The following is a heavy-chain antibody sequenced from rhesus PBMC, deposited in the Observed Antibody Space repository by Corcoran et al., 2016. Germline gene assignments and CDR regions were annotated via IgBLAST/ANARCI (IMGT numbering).Heavy chain of an antibody. CDR3: ARSGGKHWWFDL. CDR1: GGSISGYY. Sequence: QVTLQQWGEGLVKPSETLSLTCAVYGGSISGYYWSWIRQPPGKGLEWIGYIYGKSGSTNYNPALHNRVAISKDTANNQFSLKVTSATAADTATYYCARSGGKHWWFDLWGPVTPITISS. V-gene: IGHV4-73*01. CDR2: IYGKSGST. D-gene: IGHD2-39*02. J-gene: IGHJ2*01.